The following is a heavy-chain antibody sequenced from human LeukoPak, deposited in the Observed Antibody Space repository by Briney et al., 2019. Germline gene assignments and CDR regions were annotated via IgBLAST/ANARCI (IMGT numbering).Heavy chain of an antibody. CDR3: VALLRGIGY. V-gene: IGHV3-72*01. D-gene: IGHD3-10*01. CDR2: SRNEGHSYST. J-gene: IGHJ4*02. Sequence: GGSLRLSCAASGFTVSSNSMSWVRQAPGKGLEWIGRSRNEGHSYSTDFAASVRGRAALSRDHSRDSLYLQINSLRTGDTAVYYCVALLRGIGYWGQGTLVTVSS. CDR1: GFTVSSNS.